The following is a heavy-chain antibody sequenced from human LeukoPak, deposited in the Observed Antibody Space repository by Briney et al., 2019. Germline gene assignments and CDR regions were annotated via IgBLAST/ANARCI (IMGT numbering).Heavy chain of an antibody. CDR2: IYHGGSA. V-gene: IGHV4-39*01. CDR1: GGSMSSSSYY. J-gene: IGHJ4*02. Sequence: PSETLSLTCTVSGGSMSSSSYYWGWLRQPPGKGLEWVGSIYHGGSAYYNPSLESRLAISVDTSMNQFSLKLNSVTAADTAVYYCGTLRYNWNYYFESWGQGTLVTVSS. CDR3: GTLRYNWNYYFES. D-gene: IGHD1-7*01.